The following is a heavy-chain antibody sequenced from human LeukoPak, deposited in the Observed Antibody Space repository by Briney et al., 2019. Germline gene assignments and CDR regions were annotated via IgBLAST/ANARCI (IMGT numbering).Heavy chain of an antibody. V-gene: IGHV4-59*12. D-gene: IGHD3-9*01. J-gene: IGHJ4*02. CDR1: GGSISSYY. Sequence: PSETLSLTCTVSGGSISSYYWSWIRQPPGKGLEGIGYIYYSGSTNYNPPLKSRVTISVDTSKNQFSLKLNSVTAADTAVYFCATLKAPTTTTTRYFDYWGQGTLVTVSS. CDR3: ATLKAPTTTTTRYFDY. CDR2: IYYSGST.